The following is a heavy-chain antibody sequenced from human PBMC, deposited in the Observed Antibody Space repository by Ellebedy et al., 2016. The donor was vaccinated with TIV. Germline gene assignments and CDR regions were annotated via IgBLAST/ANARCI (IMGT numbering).Heavy chain of an antibody. CDR3: ARDRLGWREPPNY. J-gene: IGHJ4*02. Sequence: GESLKISCAASGFTFSSYWMSWVRQAPGKGLEWVANIKQDGSEKYYVDSVKGRFTISRDNAKNSLYLQMNSLRAEDTAVYYCARDRLGWREPPNYWGQGTLVTVSS. D-gene: IGHD7-27*01. V-gene: IGHV3-7*03. CDR2: IKQDGSEK. CDR1: GFTFSSYW.